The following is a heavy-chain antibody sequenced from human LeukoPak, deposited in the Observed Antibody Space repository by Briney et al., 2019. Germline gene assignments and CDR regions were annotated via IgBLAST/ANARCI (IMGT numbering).Heavy chain of an antibody. V-gene: IGHV3-30*03. Sequence: GGSLRLSCAASGFTFSSYGMHWVRQAPGKGLEWVAVISYDGSNKYYADSVKGRFTISRDNAKNSLYLQMNSLRAEDTAVYYCARGGGSSSWLYYYYMDVWGKGTTVTVSS. J-gene: IGHJ6*03. CDR2: ISYDGSNK. D-gene: IGHD6-13*01. CDR3: ARGGGSSSWLYYYYMDV. CDR1: GFTFSSYG.